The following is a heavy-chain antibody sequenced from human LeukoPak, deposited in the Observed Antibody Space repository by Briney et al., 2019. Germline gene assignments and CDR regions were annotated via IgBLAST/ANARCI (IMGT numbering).Heavy chain of an antibody. V-gene: IGHV4-59*08. CDR1: GGSINNYY. J-gene: IGHJ6*02. CDR3: ARHNDYYVVGGMDV. D-gene: IGHD3-10*02. Sequence: SSETLSLTCTVSGGSINNYYWSWIRQPAGKGLEWIGYIYYSGSTNYNPSLKSRVTISVDTSKNQFSLKLSSVTAADTAVYYCARHNDYYVVGGMDVWGQGTTVTVSS. CDR2: IYYSGST.